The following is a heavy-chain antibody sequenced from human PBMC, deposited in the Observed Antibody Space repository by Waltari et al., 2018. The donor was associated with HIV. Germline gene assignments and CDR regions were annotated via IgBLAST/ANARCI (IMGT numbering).Heavy chain of an antibody. Sequence: EVRLGESGRGLVQPGRSLSPSCATSGFSFGTYALSCFRQAPGKGLEWVGFIRSKAYGGTTQYAASVKGRFTISRDDSKSIAYLQMNSLKTEDTALYYCTRGTFTVTYYFDYWGRGTLVTVSS. V-gene: IGHV3-49*03. D-gene: IGHD4-17*01. CDR2: IRSKAYGGTT. CDR1: GFSFGTYA. CDR3: TRGTFTVTYYFDY. J-gene: IGHJ4*02.